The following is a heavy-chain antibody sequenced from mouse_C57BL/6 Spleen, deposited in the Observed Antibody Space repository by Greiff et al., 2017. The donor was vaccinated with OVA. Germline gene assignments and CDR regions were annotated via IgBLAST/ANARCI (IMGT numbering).Heavy chain of an antibody. J-gene: IGHJ3*01. CDR2: IDPETGGT. V-gene: IGHV1-15*01. CDR1: GYTFTDYE. Sequence: QVQLQQSGAELVRPGASVTLSCKASGYTFTDYEMHWVKQTPVHGLEWIGAIDPETGGTAYNQKFKGKAILTADKSSSTAYMELRSLTSEDSAVYYCTRWVVATRNAYWGQGTLVTVSA. D-gene: IGHD1-1*01. CDR3: TRWVVATRNAY.